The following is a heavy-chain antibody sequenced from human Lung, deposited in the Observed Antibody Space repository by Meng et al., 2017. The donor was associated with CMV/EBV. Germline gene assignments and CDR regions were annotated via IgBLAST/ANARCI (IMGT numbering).Heavy chain of an antibody. D-gene: IGHD6-6*01. J-gene: IGHJ4*02. V-gene: IGHV2-5*01. CDR2: IYCNDDK. Sequence: GXXLVXPTHTRTLTCTFSGFSLSTDGVGVGWIPQPPGKTLEWFAIIYCNDDKRYRPSLRNRINMSKDTPKSQVVLTMTNMDPVDTDTYYCAHRPPPRPPYDYWXQGIXVTVSS. CDR3: AHRPPPRPPYDY. CDR1: GFSLSTDGVG.